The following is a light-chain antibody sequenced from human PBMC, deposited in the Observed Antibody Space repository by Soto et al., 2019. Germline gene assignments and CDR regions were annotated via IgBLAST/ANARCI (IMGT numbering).Light chain of an antibody. CDR1: SGHRSYI. CDR2: LEGSGTY. V-gene: IGLV4-60*02. Sequence: QAVVTQSSSASASLGSSVKLTCTLSSGHRSYIIAWHQQQPGKAPRYMMKLEGSGTYSKGSGVPDRFSGSSSGADRYLTIYNLQLEDEADYYCETWDSNTRVFGGGTKLTVL. CDR3: ETWDSNTRV. J-gene: IGLJ2*01.